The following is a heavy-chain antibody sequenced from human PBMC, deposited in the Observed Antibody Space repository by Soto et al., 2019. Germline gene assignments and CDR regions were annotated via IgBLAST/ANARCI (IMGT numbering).Heavy chain of an antibody. D-gene: IGHD2-2*01. Sequence: SETLSLTCTVSGGSISTNYWTWIRLPPGKGPEWIGYIYSSGSTNYNPSLRGRATLSVDASKNQVSLKLSSVTAADTAVYYCARAPANVLGHYYYGMDVWDHGTTVTGS. V-gene: IGHV4-59*01. CDR3: ARAPANVLGHYYYGMDV. CDR1: GGSISTNY. CDR2: IYSSGST. J-gene: IGHJ6*02.